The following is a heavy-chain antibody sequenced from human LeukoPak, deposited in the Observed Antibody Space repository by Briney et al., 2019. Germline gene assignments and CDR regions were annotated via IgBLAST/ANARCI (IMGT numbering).Heavy chain of an antibody. CDR1: GFTFSSYS. V-gene: IGHV3-21*01. Sequence: GGSLRLSCAASGFTFSSYSMNWVRQAPGKGLEWVSSISSSSSYIYYADSVKGRFTISRDNAKNSLYLQMNSLRAEDTAVYYCASCSGWYDGWFDPWGQGTLVTVSS. J-gene: IGHJ5*02. D-gene: IGHD6-19*01. CDR3: ASCSGWYDGWFDP. CDR2: ISSSSSYI.